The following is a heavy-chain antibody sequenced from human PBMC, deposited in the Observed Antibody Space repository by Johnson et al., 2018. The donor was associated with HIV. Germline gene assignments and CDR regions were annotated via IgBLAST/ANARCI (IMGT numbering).Heavy chain of an antibody. J-gene: IGHJ3*02. CDR2: ISYDGSNK. V-gene: IGHV3-30*18. Sequence: QVQLVESGGGVVQPGRSLRLSCAASGFTFSSYGMHWVRQAPGKGLEWVAVISYDGSNKYYADSVKGRFTISRDNSKNTLYLQMNSLGAEDTAVYYCAKDRGLSAFDIWGQGTMVTVSS. CDR3: AKDRGLSAFDI. D-gene: IGHD3-10*01. CDR1: GFTFSSYG.